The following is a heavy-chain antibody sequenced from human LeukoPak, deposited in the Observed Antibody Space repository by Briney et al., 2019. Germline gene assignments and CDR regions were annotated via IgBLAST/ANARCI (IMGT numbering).Heavy chain of an antibody. CDR2: ISSSSSYI. J-gene: IGHJ3*02. D-gene: IGHD3-16*01. CDR3: ARDQRLGAFDI. CDR1: GFTFSSYS. Sequence: GGSLRLSCAASGFTFSSYSMNWFRQAPGKGLEWVSSISSSSSYIYYADSVKGRFTISRDNAKNSLYLQMNSLRAEDTAVYYCARDQRLGAFDIWGQGTMVTVSS. V-gene: IGHV3-21*01.